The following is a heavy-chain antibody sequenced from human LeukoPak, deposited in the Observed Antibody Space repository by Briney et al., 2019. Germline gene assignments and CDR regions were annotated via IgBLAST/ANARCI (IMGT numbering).Heavy chain of an antibody. CDR1: GFTYSSAW. Sequence: PGGSLRLSCAASGFTYSSAWMSWVRQAPGQGLEWLGRIKTKTDGGTTDYAAPVKGRFTISRDDSKDTLYLQMNSLKSDDTAVYYCANIFGGNSHRSDYWGQGTLVTVSS. CDR3: ANIFGGNSHRSDY. V-gene: IGHV3-15*01. D-gene: IGHD4-23*01. J-gene: IGHJ4*02. CDR2: IKTKTDGGTT.